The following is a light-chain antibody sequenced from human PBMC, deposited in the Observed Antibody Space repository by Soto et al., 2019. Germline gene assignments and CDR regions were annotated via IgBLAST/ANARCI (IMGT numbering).Light chain of an antibody. CDR2: DAS. V-gene: IGKV1-5*01. CDR3: QQYESYSPWT. Sequence: DIQMTQSPSALSASVGDRATITCRASQSISSWLAWYQQKPGKAPKLLIYDASTLQSGVPSRYSGSGSGTGFTLTISNLQPDDFATYYCQQYESYSPWTFGQGTKVDIK. J-gene: IGKJ1*01. CDR1: QSISSW.